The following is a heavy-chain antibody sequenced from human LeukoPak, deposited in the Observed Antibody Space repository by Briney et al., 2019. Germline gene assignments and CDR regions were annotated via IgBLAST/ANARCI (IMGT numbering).Heavy chain of an antibody. D-gene: IGHD3-16*01. Sequence: EASVKVSCKASGYTFTSYGISWVRQAPGQGLEWMGWISTYNGDTNYAQKLQGRVTVTTDTSTSTAYMELRSLRSDDTAVYYCAREGLGELTLDYWGQGTLVTVSS. J-gene: IGHJ4*02. CDR1: GYTFTSYG. CDR3: AREGLGELTLDY. V-gene: IGHV1-18*01. CDR2: ISTYNGDT.